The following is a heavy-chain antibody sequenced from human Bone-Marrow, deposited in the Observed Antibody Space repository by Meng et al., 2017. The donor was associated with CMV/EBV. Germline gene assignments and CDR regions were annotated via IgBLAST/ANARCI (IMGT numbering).Heavy chain of an antibody. J-gene: IGHJ6*02. CDR1: GFTFRSHA. D-gene: IGHD3-3*01. Sequence: GESLKISCTASGFTFRSHAMNWVRQAPGKGLEWVSYISSSGTNIYYADPVKGRFSISRDNAKNSLYLQMNSLRAEDTAVYYCARPGVFDYYYYGMDVWGQGTTVTVSS. CDR3: ARPGVFDYYYYGMDV. CDR2: ISSSGTNI. V-gene: IGHV3-48*03.